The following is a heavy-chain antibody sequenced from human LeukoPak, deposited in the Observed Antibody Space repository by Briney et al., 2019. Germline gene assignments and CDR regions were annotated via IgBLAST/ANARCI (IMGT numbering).Heavy chain of an antibody. CDR1: GFTFDDYG. V-gene: IGHV3-20*04. D-gene: IGHD3-10*01. CDR2: INWNGGST. Sequence: GESLRLSCAASGFTFDDYGMSWVRQAPGKGLEWVSGINWNGGSTGYADSVKGRFTISRDNAKNSLYLQMNSLRAEDTALYYCARDLGDWGDYYCYGMDVWGKGTTVSVST. J-gene: IGHJ6*04. CDR3: ARDLGDWGDYYCYGMDV.